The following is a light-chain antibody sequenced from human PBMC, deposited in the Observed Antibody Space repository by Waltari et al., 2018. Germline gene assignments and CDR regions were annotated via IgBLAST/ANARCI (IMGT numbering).Light chain of an antibody. Sequence: EIVMTQSPATLSVSPGERTTLSCRASQSVSSNLAWYQQTPGQAPRLLLYGASTRATCIPARFSGSGSGTEFTLTISSLQSEDFAVYYCQQYNNWLWTFGQGTKVEIK. CDR1: QSVSSN. J-gene: IGKJ1*01. V-gene: IGKV3-15*01. CDR3: QQYNNWLWT. CDR2: GAS.